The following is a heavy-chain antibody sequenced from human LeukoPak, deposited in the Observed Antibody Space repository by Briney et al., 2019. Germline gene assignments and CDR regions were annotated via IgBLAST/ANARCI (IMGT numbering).Heavy chain of an antibody. CDR3: ARDFVGFDP. V-gene: IGHV3-48*04. CDR1: GLTFSNYS. J-gene: IGHJ5*02. D-gene: IGHD2-21*01. CDR2: ISSRSRTI. Sequence: PGGSLRLSCAASGLTFSNYSMNWVRQAPGKGLEWVSYISSRSRTIYYADSVKGRFTISRDNAKNSLYLQMNSLRAEDTAVYYCARDFVGFDPWGQGTLVTVSS.